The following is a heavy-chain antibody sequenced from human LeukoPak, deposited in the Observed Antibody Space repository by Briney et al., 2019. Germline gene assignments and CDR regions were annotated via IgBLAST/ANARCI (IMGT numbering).Heavy chain of an antibody. CDR3: ARGYYDSSGYYLDY. CDR1: GGSISSISYY. CDR2: IYYSGST. V-gene: IGHV4-39*07. Sequence: SETLSLTCTVSGGSISSISYYWGWIRQPPGKGLEWIGSIYYSGSTYYNPSLKSRVTISVDRSENQFSLKLGSVTAADTAVYYCARGYYDSSGYYLDYWGQGTLVTVSS. J-gene: IGHJ4*02. D-gene: IGHD3-22*01.